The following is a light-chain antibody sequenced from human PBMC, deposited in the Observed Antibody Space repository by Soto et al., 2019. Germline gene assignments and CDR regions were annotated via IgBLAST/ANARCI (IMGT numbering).Light chain of an antibody. CDR1: QTVRNNY. J-gene: IGKJ3*01. CDR3: QPYDLGFT. CDR2: DAS. V-gene: IGKV3-20*01. Sequence: LPQSPNDLTFSPGGRDNHSCRASQTVRNNYLAGYQQKPGQAPRLLIYDASSRATGIPDRFSGGGSGTDFTLTICRLEPEDFAVYYCQPYDLGFTFGPGTKLAIK.